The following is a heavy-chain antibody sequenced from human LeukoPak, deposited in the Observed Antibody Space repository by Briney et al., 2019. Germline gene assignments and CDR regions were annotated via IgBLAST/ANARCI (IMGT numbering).Heavy chain of an antibody. CDR2: ISAYNGNT. V-gene: IGHV1-18*01. J-gene: IGHJ3*02. D-gene: IGHD4-17*01. CDR3: ARSDYGDYGRYAFDI. Sequence: ASVKVSCKASGYTFTSYGISWVRQAPGQGLEWMGWISAYNGNTNYAQKLQGRVTMTTDTSTSTAYVELRSLRSDDTAVYYCARSDYGDYGRYAFDIWGQGTMVTVSS. CDR1: GYTFTSYG.